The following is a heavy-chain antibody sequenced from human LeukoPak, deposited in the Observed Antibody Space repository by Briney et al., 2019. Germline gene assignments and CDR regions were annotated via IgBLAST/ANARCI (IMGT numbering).Heavy chain of an antibody. CDR3: ARAGITMIVQGDYFDY. CDR2: IYYSGST. V-gene: IGHV4-39*01. CDR1: GGSISSSSYY. Sequence: SETLSLTCTVSGGSISSSSYYWGWIRQPPGKGLEWIGSIYYSGSTYYNPSLKSRVTISVDTSKNQFSLKLSSVTAADTAVYYCARAGITMIVQGDYFDYWGQGTLVTVSS. D-gene: IGHD3-22*01. J-gene: IGHJ4*02.